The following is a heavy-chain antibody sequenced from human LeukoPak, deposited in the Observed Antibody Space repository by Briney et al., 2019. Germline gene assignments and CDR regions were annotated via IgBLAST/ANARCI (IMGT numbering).Heavy chain of an antibody. CDR3: ARGLADYYDSSGYYCDY. Sequence: ASVKVSCKASGYTFTSYDINWVRQATGQGLEWMGWMNPNSGNTGYAQKFQGRVTITADESTSTAYMELSSLRSEDTAVYYCARGLADYYDSSGYYCDYWGQGTLVTVSS. J-gene: IGHJ4*02. CDR1: GYTFTSYD. V-gene: IGHV1-8*03. CDR2: MNPNSGNT. D-gene: IGHD3-22*01.